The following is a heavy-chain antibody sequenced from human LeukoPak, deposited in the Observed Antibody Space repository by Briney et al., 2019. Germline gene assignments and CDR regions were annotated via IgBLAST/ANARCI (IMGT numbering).Heavy chain of an antibody. Sequence: GGSLRLSCAASGFTFSRYSMNWVRRAPGKGLEWVSYITNSSSTIFYADSVKGRFTISRDNAKNSLYLQMSSLRAEDTAVYYCTTVKNDHWGQGTLVTVSS. CDR2: ITNSSSTI. CDR3: TTVKNDH. V-gene: IGHV3-48*04. CDR1: GFTFSRYS. D-gene: IGHD4-23*01. J-gene: IGHJ4*02.